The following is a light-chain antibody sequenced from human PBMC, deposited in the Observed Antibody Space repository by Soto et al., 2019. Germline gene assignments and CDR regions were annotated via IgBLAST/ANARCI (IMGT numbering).Light chain of an antibody. CDR1: QDISNY. Sequence: DIQMTQSPSSLSASVGDRVTITCQASQDISNYLNWDQQKPGKAPKLLIYDASNLETGVPSRFSGSGSGTDFTFTISSLQPEDIATYYCQQYDNLPFTFGPGTIVDIK. CDR3: QQYDNLPFT. V-gene: IGKV1-33*01. J-gene: IGKJ3*01. CDR2: DAS.